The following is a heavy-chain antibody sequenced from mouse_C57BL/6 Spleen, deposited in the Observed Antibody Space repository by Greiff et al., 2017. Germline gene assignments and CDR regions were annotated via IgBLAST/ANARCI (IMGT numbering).Heavy chain of an antibody. CDR3: AVIYGSSYRYWYFDV. D-gene: IGHD1-1*01. V-gene: IGHV1-59*01. Sequence: QVQLQQPGAELVRPGTSVKLSCKASGYTFTSYWMHWVKQRPGQGLEWIGVIDPSDSYTNYNQKFKGKATLTVDTSSSTAYMQLSNLTSEDSAVCYCAVIYGSSYRYWYFDVWGTGTTVTVSS. CDR2: IDPSDSYT. CDR1: GYTFTSYW. J-gene: IGHJ1*03.